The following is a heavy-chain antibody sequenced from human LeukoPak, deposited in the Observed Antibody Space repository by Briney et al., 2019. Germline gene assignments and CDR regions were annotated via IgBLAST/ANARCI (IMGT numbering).Heavy chain of an antibody. D-gene: IGHD3-22*01. CDR2: ISAYNGNT. J-gene: IGHJ3*02. V-gene: IGHV1-18*01. CDR1: GYTFTSYG. CDR3: ARDFSKYYYDSSGAVNAFDI. Sequence: ASVKVSCKASGYTFTSYGISWVRQAPGQGLEWMGRISAYNGNTNYAQKLQGRVTMTTDTSTSTAYMELRSLRSDDTAVYYCARDFSKYYYDSSGAVNAFDIWGQGTMVTVSS.